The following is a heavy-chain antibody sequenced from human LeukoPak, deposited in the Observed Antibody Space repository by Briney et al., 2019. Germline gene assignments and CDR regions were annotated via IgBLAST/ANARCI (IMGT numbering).Heavy chain of an antibody. CDR1: GGSFSGYY. J-gene: IGHJ5*02. D-gene: IGHD3-3*01. CDR2: INHSGST. V-gene: IGHV4-34*01. Sequence: PSETLSLTCAVYGGSFSGYYWSWIRQPPGKGLEWIGEINHSGSTNYNPSLKSRVTISVDTSKNQFSLKLSSVTAADTAVYYCARGPSGYFWFNWFDPLGPGNPGHRLL. CDR3: ARGPSGYFWFNWFDP.